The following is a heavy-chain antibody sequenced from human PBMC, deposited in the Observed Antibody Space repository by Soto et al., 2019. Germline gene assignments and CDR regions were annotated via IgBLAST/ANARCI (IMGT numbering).Heavy chain of an antibody. CDR3: ARGKEECSGGSCFDY. CDR1: GGSISSYY. V-gene: IGHV4-59*01. CDR2: IYYSGST. D-gene: IGHD2-15*01. J-gene: IGHJ4*03. Sequence: SETLSLTCTVSGGSISSYYWSWIRQPPGKGLEWIGYIYYSGSTNYNPSLKSRVTISVDTSKNQFSLKLSSVTAADTAVYYCARGKEECSGGSCFDYWGQGTLVTVSS.